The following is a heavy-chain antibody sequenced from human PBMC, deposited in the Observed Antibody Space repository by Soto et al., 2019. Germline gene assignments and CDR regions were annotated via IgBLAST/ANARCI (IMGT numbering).Heavy chain of an antibody. CDR3: AKLGATNYDYVWGSSGY. CDR1: GFTFSSYA. CDR2: ISGSGGST. D-gene: IGHD3-16*01. Sequence: EVQLLESGGGLVQPGGSLRLSCAASGFTFSSYAMSWVRQAPGKGLEWVSAISGSGGSTYYADSVKGRFTISRDNSKNTLYLQMNSLRAEDTAVYYCAKLGATNYDYVWGSSGYWGQGTLVTVSS. J-gene: IGHJ4*02. V-gene: IGHV3-23*01.